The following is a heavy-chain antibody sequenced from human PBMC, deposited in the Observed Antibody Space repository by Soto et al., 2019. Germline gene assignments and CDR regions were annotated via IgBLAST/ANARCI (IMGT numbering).Heavy chain of an antibody. V-gene: IGHV1-69*13. CDR2: IIPIFGTA. Sequence: SVKVSCKASGGTFSSYAISCVRQAPGQGLEWMGGIIPIFGTANYAQKFQGRVTITADESTSTAYMELSSLRSEDTAVYYCARGFRGIAARPGGDYYYYGMDVWGQGTTVTVSS. D-gene: IGHD6-6*01. CDR1: GGTFSSYA. J-gene: IGHJ6*02. CDR3: ARGFRGIAARPGGDYYYYGMDV.